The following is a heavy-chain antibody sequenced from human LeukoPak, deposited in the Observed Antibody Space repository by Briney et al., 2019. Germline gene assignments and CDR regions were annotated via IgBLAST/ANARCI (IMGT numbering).Heavy chain of an antibody. CDR2: ISSSGST. CDR3: ARVGRGDHTWGSYYCNH. V-gene: IGHV4-59*01. D-gene: IGHD3-16*01. CDR1: GDSFSSYH. Sequence: SETLSLTCTVSGDSFSSYHWSWLRQPPGKGLEWIGYISSSGSTSYNPSLKSRVTISVDTSKNQFSLKLSSVTAADTAVYYCARVGRGDHTWGSYYCNHWGQGTLVSVS. J-gene: IGHJ4*02.